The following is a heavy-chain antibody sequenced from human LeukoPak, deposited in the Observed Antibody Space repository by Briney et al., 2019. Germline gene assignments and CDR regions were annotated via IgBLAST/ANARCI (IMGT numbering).Heavy chain of an antibody. J-gene: IGHJ4*02. D-gene: IGHD1-26*01. Sequence: GGSLRLSCAASGFTFSSYSMNWVRQAPGKGLEWVSSISSSSYIYHADSVKGRFTISRDNAKNSLYLQMNSLRAEDTAVYYCARFGYGRYYFDYWGQGTLVTVSS. V-gene: IGHV3-21*01. CDR1: GFTFSSYS. CDR2: ISSSSYI. CDR3: ARFGYGRYYFDY.